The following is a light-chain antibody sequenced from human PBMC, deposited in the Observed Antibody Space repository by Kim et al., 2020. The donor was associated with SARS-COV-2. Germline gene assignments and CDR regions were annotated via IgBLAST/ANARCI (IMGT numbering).Light chain of an antibody. Sequence: ASVGDRVTITCRASQSIKSWLAWYQRKPGKAPNLLIYKASSLESGVPSRFSGSGSGTEFTLTISSLQSDDFATYYCQQYDIYPLTFGGGTKVDIK. J-gene: IGKJ4*01. V-gene: IGKV1-5*03. CDR1: QSIKSW. CDR2: KAS. CDR3: QQYDIYPLT.